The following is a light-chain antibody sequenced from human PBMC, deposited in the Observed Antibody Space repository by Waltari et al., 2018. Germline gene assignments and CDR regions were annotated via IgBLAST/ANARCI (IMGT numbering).Light chain of an antibody. V-gene: IGKV1-12*01. CDR1: QDVSTW. CDR3: QQTDSFPLT. J-gene: IGKJ4*01. Sequence: DIQMTQPPSSVSASIGDRLTISCRASQDVSTWVAWYQQKPGKAPILLISAASSLQSGVPSRFSGSGSGTDFTLTISGLQPEDFTIYFCQQTDSFPLTFGGGTKVELK. CDR2: AAS.